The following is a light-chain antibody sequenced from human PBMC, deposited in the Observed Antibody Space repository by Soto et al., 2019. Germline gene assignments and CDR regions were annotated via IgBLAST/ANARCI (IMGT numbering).Light chain of an antibody. CDR3: LSYADTAYV. CDR2: EVS. CDR1: SSDVGGYNY. J-gene: IGLJ1*01. Sequence: QSVLTQPPSVSGSPGQSITISCTGTSSDVGGYNYVSWYQQHPGKAPKLIIYEVSERPSGVHDSFSGSKSGNTAFMTVSGLQAEDEADYYCLSYADTAYVFGTGTKVTVL. V-gene: IGLV2-8*01.